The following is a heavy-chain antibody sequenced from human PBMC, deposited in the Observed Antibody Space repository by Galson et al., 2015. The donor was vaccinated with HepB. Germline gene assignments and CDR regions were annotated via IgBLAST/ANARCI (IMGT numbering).Heavy chain of an antibody. CDR2: INHSGST. CDR1: GGSLSNHY. CDR3: ARAVYYDFWNGFGP. J-gene: IGHJ5*02. Sequence: TLSLTCAVYGGSLSNHYWSWIRQSPGKGLEWIGEINHSGSTNYNPSLKNRVSISVDTSKNRFSLKLSSVTAADTAVYYCARAVYYDFWNGFGPWGQGTLVTVSS. D-gene: IGHD3-3*01. V-gene: IGHV4-34*01.